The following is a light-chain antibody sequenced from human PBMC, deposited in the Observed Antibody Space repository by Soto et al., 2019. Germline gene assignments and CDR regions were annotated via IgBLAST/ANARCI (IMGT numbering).Light chain of an antibody. V-gene: IGKV1-39*01. Sequence: DIQMTQSPSSLSASVGDRVTISCRTSQRINSYLNWYQQKPGEAPTLLIYGASSLQSGVPSRFSGSGSGTDFTLAINSLQPEDFATYYCQQSSRTPITFGQVTRRESK. CDR3: QQSSRTPIT. CDR2: GAS. CDR1: QRINSY. J-gene: IGKJ5*01.